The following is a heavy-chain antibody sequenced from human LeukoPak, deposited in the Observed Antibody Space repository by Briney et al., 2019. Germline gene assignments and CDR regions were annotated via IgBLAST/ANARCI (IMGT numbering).Heavy chain of an antibody. J-gene: IGHJ4*02. CDR3: AKESGKFDY. CDR2: ISGDGVST. Sequence: GGSLRLSCVASGXPIADFAMHWVRQAPGKGLEWVSLISGDGVSTFYADSVKGRFSISRDNSKNSLYLEMNSLRTEDAAMYYCAKESGKFDYWGQGTVVAVSS. CDR1: GXPIADFA. V-gene: IGHV3-43*02.